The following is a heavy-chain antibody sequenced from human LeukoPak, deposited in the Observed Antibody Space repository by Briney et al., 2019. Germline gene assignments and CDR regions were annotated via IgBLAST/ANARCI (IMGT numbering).Heavy chain of an antibody. Sequence: PGGSLRLSCAASGFTFSSYSMNWVRQAPGKGLEWVSYISSSSTIYYADSVKGRFTISRDNAKNSLYLQMNSLRAEDTAVYYCVGFGELYNNDYWGQGTLVTVSS. J-gene: IGHJ4*02. D-gene: IGHD3-10*01. V-gene: IGHV3-48*01. CDR2: ISSSSTI. CDR3: VGFGELYNNDY. CDR1: GFTFSSYS.